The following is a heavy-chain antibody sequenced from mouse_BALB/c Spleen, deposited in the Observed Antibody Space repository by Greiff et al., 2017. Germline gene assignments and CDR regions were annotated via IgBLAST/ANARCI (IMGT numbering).Heavy chain of an antibody. CDR3: ARPPYYGSSRWYFDV. V-gene: IGHV3-8*02. Sequence: DVKLQESGPSLVKPSQTLSLTCSVTGDSITSGYWNWIRKFPGNKLEYMGYISYSGSTYYNPSLKSRISITRDTSKNQYYLQLNSVTTEDTATYYCARPPYYGSSRWYFDVWGAGTTVTVSS. CDR1: GDSITSGY. D-gene: IGHD1-1*01. J-gene: IGHJ1*01. CDR2: ISYSGST.